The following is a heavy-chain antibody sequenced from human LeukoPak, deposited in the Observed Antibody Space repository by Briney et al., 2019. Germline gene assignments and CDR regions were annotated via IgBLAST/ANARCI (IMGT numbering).Heavy chain of an antibody. CDR1: GYSFTSYW. CDR2: IYPGDSDT. J-gene: IGHJ4*02. D-gene: IGHD3-9*01. Sequence: GESLKISCKGSGYSFTSYWIGWVRQMPGKGLEWMGIIYPGDSDTRYSPSFQGQVTISADKSISTAYLQWSSLKASDTAMYYCARSLFDYDILTGHDYWGQGTLVTVSS. V-gene: IGHV5-51*01. CDR3: ARSLFDYDILTGHDY.